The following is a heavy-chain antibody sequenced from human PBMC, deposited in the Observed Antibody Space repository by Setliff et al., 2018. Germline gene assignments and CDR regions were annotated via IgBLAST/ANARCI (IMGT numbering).Heavy chain of an antibody. CDR1: GFTFSSYS. D-gene: IGHD2-2*03. Sequence: GGSLRLSCAASGFTFSSYSMNWVRQAPGKGLEWVSYISSSSSTIYYADSVKGRFTISRDNAKNSLYLQMNSLRAEDTAVYYCARVDIVVVPAAYYFDYWGQGTLVTVSS. J-gene: IGHJ4*02. V-gene: IGHV3-48*01. CDR3: ARVDIVVVPAAYYFDY. CDR2: ISSSSSTI.